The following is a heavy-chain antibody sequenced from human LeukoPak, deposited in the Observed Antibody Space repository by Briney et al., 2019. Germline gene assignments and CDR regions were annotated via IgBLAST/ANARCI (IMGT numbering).Heavy chain of an antibody. Sequence: PSETLSLTCTVSGGSVTYTNYYWSWIRQHPGKGLEWIGYIYYSGSTYYNPSLKSRVTISVDTSKNQFSLKLSSVTAADTAVYYCARGPYYYDSKTFDYWGQGTLVTVSS. CDR1: GGSVTYTNYY. CDR3: ARGPYYYDSKTFDY. D-gene: IGHD3-22*01. V-gene: IGHV4-31*03. J-gene: IGHJ4*02. CDR2: IYYSGST.